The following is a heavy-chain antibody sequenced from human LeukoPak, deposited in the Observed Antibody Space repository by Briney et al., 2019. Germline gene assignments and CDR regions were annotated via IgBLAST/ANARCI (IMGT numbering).Heavy chain of an antibody. CDR3: ASPGWSDALDM. CDR2: VSGSGGGT. J-gene: IGHJ3*02. V-gene: IGHV3-23*01. Sequence: PGGSLRLSCEASGFMFSTYAMNWVRQALGEGLEWVSFVSGSGGGTHYADSVKGRFTISRDNSKNTLYLQMNGLRAEDTAIYYCASPGWSDALDMWGQGTRVTVSS. D-gene: IGHD2-15*01. CDR1: GFMFSTYA.